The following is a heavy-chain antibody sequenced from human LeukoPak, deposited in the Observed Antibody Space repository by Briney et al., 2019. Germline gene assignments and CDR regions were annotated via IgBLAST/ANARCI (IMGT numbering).Heavy chain of an antibody. V-gene: IGHV6-1*01. CDR2: TYYRSQWHN. D-gene: IGHD5-12*01. CDR3: ARPPRTVATMFDY. CDR1: GDSVSSNSAA. Sequence: SQTLSLTCAISGDSVSSNSAAWNWIRQSPSRGLEWLGRTYYRSQWHNEYAVSVKSRITINPDTSKNQFSLQLNSVTAADTAVYYCARPPRTVATMFDYWGRGTLVTVSS. J-gene: IGHJ4*02.